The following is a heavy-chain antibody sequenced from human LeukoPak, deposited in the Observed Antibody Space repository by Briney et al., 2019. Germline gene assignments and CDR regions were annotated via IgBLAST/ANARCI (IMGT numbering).Heavy chain of an antibody. CDR3: ARDGGLLWFGELNY. CDR1: GGTFSSYA. D-gene: IGHD3-10*01. V-gene: IGHV1-69*04. CDR2: IIPILGIA. Sequence: SVKVSCKASGGTFSSYAISWVRQAPGQGLEWMGRIIPILGIANYAQEFQGRVTITADKSTSTAYMELSSLRSEDTAVYYCARDGGLLWFGELNYWGQGTLVTVSS. J-gene: IGHJ4*02.